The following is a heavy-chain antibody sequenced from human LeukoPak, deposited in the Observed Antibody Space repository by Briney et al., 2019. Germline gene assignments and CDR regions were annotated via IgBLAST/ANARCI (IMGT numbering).Heavy chain of an antibody. D-gene: IGHD3-22*01. CDR2: IYYSGST. J-gene: IGHJ4*02. Sequence: SETLSLTCTVSGGSISSSSYYWGWIRQPPGKGLEWIGSIYYSGSTYYNPSLKSRVTISVDTSKNQFSLKLSSVTAADTAVYYCARLRYYYDSSGYYPFDYWGQGTLDTVSS. CDR3: ARLRYYYDSSGYYPFDY. CDR1: GGSISSSSYY. V-gene: IGHV4-39*01.